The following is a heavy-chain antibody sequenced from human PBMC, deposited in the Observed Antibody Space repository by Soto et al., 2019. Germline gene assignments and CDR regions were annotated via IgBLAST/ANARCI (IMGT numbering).Heavy chain of an antibody. CDR3: ARVASLVLWFGEFDY. CDR2: ISSSSSYI. D-gene: IGHD3-10*01. V-gene: IGHV3-21*01. CDR1: GFTFSSYS. Sequence: GGSLRLSCAASGFTFSSYSMNWVRQAPGKGLEWVSSISSSSSYIYYADSVKGRFTISRDNAKNSLYLQMNSLTAEDTAVYYCARVASLVLWFGEFDYWGQGTLVTVSS. J-gene: IGHJ4*02.